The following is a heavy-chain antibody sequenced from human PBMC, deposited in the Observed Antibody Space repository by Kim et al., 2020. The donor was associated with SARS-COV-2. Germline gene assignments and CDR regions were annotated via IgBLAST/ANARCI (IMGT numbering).Heavy chain of an antibody. CDR2: IIPIFGTA. J-gene: IGHJ6*02. CDR3: ARASIDLYYYDSSGYAPGYYYGMDV. CDR1: GGTFSSYA. Sequence: SVKVSCKASGGTFSSYAISWVRQAPGQGLEWMGGIIPIFGTANYAQKFQGRVTITADESTSTAYMELSSLRSEDTAVYYCARASIDLYYYDSSGYAPGYYYGMDVWGQGTTVTVSS. D-gene: IGHD3-22*01. V-gene: IGHV1-69*13.